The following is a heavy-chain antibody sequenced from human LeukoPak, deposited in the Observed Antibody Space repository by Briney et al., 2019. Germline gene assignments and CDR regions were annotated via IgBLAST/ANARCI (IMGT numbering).Heavy chain of an antibody. D-gene: IGHD3-22*01. J-gene: IGHJ6*03. CDR3: ARGDSSYYYMDV. Sequence: PGGSLRLSCAASGFTFSSYDMPWVRQATGKGLEWVSAIGAAGDTYYPGSVKGRFTISRENAKNSLYLQMNSLRDGDTAVYYCARGDSSYYYMDVWGKGTTVTVSS. CDR2: IGAAGDT. V-gene: IGHV3-13*01. CDR1: GFTFSSYD.